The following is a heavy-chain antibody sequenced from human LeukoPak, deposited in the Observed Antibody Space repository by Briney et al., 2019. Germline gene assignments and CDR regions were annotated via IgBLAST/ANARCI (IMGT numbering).Heavy chain of an antibody. Sequence: GGSLRLSCAASGFTFSSYSMNWVRQAPEKGLEWVSSISSSSSYIYYADSVKGRFTISRDNAKNSLYLQMNSLRAEDTAVYYCASDALYSYCSSTSCYGPNDYWGQGTLVTVSS. CDR1: GFTFSSYS. CDR3: ASDALYSYCSSTSCYGPNDY. V-gene: IGHV3-21*01. J-gene: IGHJ4*02. CDR2: ISSSSSYI. D-gene: IGHD2-2*01.